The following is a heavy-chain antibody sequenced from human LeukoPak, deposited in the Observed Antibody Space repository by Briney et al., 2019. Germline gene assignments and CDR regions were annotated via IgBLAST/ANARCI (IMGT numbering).Heavy chain of an antibody. CDR3: ARAPFRGSYDLAPD. V-gene: IGHV1-69*06. J-gene: IGHJ4*02. CDR1: GGTFSSYA. CDR2: IIPIFGTA. D-gene: IGHD1-26*01. Sequence: SVKVSCKASGGTFSSYAISWVRQAPGQGLEWMGGIIPIFGTANYAQKFQGRVTITADKSTSTAYMELSSLRSEDTAVYYCARAPFRGSYDLAPDWGQGTLVTVSS.